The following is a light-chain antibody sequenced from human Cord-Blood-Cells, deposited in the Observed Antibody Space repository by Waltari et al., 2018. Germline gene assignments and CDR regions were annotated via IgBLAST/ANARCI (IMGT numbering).Light chain of an antibody. Sequence: DIQMTQSPSSLSASVGDRVTITCRASQSISSYVNWYQQKPVKAPKLLIYAASSLQSGVPSRFSGSGSGTDFSLTISSLQPEDFATYYCQQSYSTPWTFGQGTKVEIK. CDR3: QQSYSTPWT. CDR2: AAS. V-gene: IGKV1-39*01. J-gene: IGKJ1*01. CDR1: QSISSY.